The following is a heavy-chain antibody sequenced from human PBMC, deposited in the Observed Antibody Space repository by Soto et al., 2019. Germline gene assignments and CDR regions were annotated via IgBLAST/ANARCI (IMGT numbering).Heavy chain of an antibody. V-gene: IGHV1-69*02. Sequence: ASVKVSCKASGGTFSSYTISWVRQAPGQGLEWMGRIIPILGIANYAQKFQGRVTITADKSTSTAYMELSSLRSEDTAVYYCASGNGNYYGSGSYYNVFNYYYMDVWGKGTTVTVSS. CDR1: GGTFSSYT. J-gene: IGHJ6*03. CDR2: IIPILGIA. D-gene: IGHD3-10*01. CDR3: ASGNGNYYGSGSYYNVFNYYYMDV.